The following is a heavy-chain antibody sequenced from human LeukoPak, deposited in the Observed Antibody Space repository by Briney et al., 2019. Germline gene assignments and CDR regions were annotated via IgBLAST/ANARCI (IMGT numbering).Heavy chain of an antibody. CDR1: GGSFSGYY. V-gene: IGHV4-34*01. CDR2: INHSGST. CDR3: AKGVPAAIFRYNWFDP. D-gene: IGHD2-2*01. Sequence: PSETLSLTCAVYGGSFSGYYWSWIRQPPGKGLEWIGEINHSGSTNYNPSLKSRVTISVDTSKNQFSLKLSSVTAAGTAVYYCAKGVPAAIFRYNWFDPWGQGTLVTVSS. J-gene: IGHJ5*02.